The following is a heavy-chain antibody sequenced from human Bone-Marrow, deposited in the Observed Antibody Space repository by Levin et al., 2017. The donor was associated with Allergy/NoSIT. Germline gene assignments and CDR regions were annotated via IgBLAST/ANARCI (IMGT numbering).Heavy chain of an antibody. CDR2: IYSGGGT. CDR3: RARHY. D-gene: IGHD5-12*01. CDR1: GFTVYNNY. J-gene: IGHJ4*02. V-gene: IGHV3-53*01. Sequence: GGSLRLSCAASGFTVYNNYMSWVRQAPGKGLEWVSFIYSGGGTYYADSVRGRFTISRDRSENTLFLQMTSLTADDTAIYYCRARHYWGRGTLVTVSS.